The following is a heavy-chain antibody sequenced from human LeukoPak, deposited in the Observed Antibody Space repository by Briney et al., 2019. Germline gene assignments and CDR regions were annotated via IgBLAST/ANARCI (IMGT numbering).Heavy chain of an antibody. V-gene: IGHV3-21*01. CDR1: GFTFSSYS. CDR2: ISSSSSYI. J-gene: IGHJ4*02. Sequence: GGSLRLSCAASGFTFSSYSMNWVRQAPGKGLEWVSSISSSSSYIYYADSVKGRFIITRDNAENSLFLQMNSLRAEDTAVYYCARDQGTYTDYDVDYWGQGTLVTVSS. D-gene: IGHD4-17*01. CDR3: ARDQGTYTDYDVDY.